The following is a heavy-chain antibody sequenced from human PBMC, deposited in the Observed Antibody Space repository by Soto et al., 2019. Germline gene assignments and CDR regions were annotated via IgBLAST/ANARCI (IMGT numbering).Heavy chain of an antibody. Sequence: TSETLSLTCTVSGGSISSSSYYWGWIRQPPGKGLEWIGSIYYSGSTYYIPSLKSRVTISVDTSKNQFSLKLSSVTAADTAVYYCARHGYYGSGSRGLCDYWGQGTLVTVSS. CDR2: IYYSGST. V-gene: IGHV4-39*01. CDR1: GGSISSSSYY. CDR3: ARHGYYGSGSRGLCDY. J-gene: IGHJ4*02. D-gene: IGHD3-10*01.